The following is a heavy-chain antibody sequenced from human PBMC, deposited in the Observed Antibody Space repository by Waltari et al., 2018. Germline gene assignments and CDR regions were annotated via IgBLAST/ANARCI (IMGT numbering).Heavy chain of an antibody. D-gene: IGHD5-18*01. J-gene: IGHJ4*02. Sequence: QVQLVESGGGVVHPGRSLRLSCEASGFTFSYHAMPWVRQAPGKGVEWVAGSSYDGSDEYYAESVRGRFTISRDDSKDTVNLQMNSLRPEDTAVYYCARDGPLQIQSWYSFDYWGQGTLVTVSS. CDR2: SSYDGSDE. CDR3: ARDGPLQIQSWYSFDY. CDR1: GFTFSYHA. V-gene: IGHV3-30*07.